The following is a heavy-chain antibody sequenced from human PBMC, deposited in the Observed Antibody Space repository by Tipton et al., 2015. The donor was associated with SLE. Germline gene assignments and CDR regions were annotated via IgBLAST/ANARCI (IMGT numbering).Heavy chain of an antibody. CDR3: ARGYSSSLEPFDY. D-gene: IGHD6-13*01. V-gene: IGHV4-59*11. J-gene: IGHJ4*02. CDR2: IFYRGST. CDR1: GGSITSHH. Sequence: TLSLTCTVSGGSITSHHWSWIRQPPGKGLEWIGYIFYRGSTTYNPSLKSRVTMSLDTSKNQFSLKLSSMTAADTAVYYCARGYSSSLEPFDYWGQGTLVTVSS.